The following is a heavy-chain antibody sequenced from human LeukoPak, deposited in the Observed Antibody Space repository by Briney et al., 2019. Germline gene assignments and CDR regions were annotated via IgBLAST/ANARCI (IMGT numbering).Heavy chain of an antibody. D-gene: IGHD3-3*01. Sequence: PSETLSLTCAVYGGSFSGYYWSWIRQPPGKGLEWIGEINHSGSTNYNPSLKSRVTISVDTSKNQFSLKLSSVTAADTAVYYCARHGRAGTLLRFLEWFSHPVDYWGQGTLVTVSS. CDR1: GGSFSGYY. J-gene: IGHJ4*02. CDR3: ARHGRAGTLLRFLEWFSHPVDY. V-gene: IGHV4-34*01. CDR2: INHSGST.